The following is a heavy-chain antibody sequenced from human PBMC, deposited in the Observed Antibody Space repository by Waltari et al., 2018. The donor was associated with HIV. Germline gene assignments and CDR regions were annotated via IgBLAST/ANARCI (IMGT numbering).Heavy chain of an antibody. CDR1: GFTFSNYG. CDR2: MSGRGGNT. D-gene: IGHD6-13*01. V-gene: IGHV3-23*01. Sequence: EVQLLESGGGLVQTGGSLRLSCAASGFTFSNYGMNWVRQAPGKGLGWVSAMSGRGGNTYPAYSLKGRFTISRDNSKNTLYLQMNSLRAEDTAVYFCVKEHQYSHTWYSYYGMDVWGQGTTVTVSS. J-gene: IGHJ6*02. CDR3: VKEHQYSHTWYSYYGMDV.